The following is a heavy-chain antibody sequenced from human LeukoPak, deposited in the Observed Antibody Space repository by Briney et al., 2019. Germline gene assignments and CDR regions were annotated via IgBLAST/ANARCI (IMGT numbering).Heavy chain of an antibody. J-gene: IGHJ5*02. CDR3: ARGTTVITDTAWFDP. CDR1: GFTFNTYW. D-gene: IGHD4-23*01. CDR2: IKQDGSDK. Sequence: GGSLRLSCAASGFTFNTYWMSWVRQAPGKGLEWVANIKQDGSDKYYVDSVKGRFTISRDNAKNSLYLQMDSLRAEDTAVYYCARGTTVITDTAWFDPWGQGTLVTVSS. V-gene: IGHV3-7*01.